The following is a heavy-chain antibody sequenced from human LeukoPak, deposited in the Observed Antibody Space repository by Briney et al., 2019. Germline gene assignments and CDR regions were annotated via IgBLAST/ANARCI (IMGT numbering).Heavy chain of an antibody. D-gene: IGHD3-22*01. J-gene: IGHJ1*01. Sequence: ASVKVSCKASGGTFSSYAISWVRQAPGQGLEWMGWINPNSGGTNYAQKFQGRVTMTRDTSISTAYMELSRLRSDDTAVYYCARVGYYDSSGYYFQHWGQGTLVTVSS. CDR2: INPNSGGT. V-gene: IGHV1-2*02. CDR3: ARVGYYDSSGYYFQH. CDR1: GGTFSSYA.